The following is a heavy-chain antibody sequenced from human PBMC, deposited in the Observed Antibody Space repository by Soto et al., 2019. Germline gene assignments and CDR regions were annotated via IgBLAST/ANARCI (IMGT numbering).Heavy chain of an antibody. CDR2: IIPISGTP. J-gene: IGHJ4*02. CDR3: PLGSVTLDF. Sequence: ASVKVSFKASGGSVSSYAIRWVRQAPGQGLPWMGGIIPISGTPTYAQKFQGRVTITADRSTTTAYMELNNLRSEDKAVYYCPLGSVTLDFSGPGTLVTVSS. V-gene: IGHV1-69*06. CDR1: GGSVSSYA.